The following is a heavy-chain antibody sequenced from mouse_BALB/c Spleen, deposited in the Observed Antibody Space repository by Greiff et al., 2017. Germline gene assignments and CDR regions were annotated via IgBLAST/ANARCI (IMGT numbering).Heavy chain of an antibody. D-gene: IGHD2-1*01. CDR2: IYPGDGDT. CDR1: GYAFSSYW. CDR3: ARCGNYLYYFDY. J-gene: IGHJ2*01. Sequence: QVQLKESGAELVRPGSSVKISCKASGYAFSSYWMNWVKQRPGQGLEWIGQIYPGDGDTNYNGKFKGKATLTADKSSSTAYIQLSSLTSEDSAVYFCARCGNYLYYFDYWGQGTTLTVSS. V-gene: IGHV1-80*01.